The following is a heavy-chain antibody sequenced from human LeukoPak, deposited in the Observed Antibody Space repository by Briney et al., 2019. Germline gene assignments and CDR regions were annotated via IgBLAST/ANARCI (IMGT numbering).Heavy chain of an antibody. CDR2: IKQDGSEK. D-gene: IGHD3-22*01. CDR3: AKDPRITMIVGRYFDY. Sequence: PGGSLRLSCAASGFTFSTYWMSWVRQAPGKGLEWVANIKQDGSEKYYVDSVKGRFTISRDNAKNSVYLQMNSLRVEDTAVYYCAKDPRITMIVGRYFDYWGQGTLVTVSS. CDR1: GFTFSTYW. J-gene: IGHJ4*02. V-gene: IGHV3-7*01.